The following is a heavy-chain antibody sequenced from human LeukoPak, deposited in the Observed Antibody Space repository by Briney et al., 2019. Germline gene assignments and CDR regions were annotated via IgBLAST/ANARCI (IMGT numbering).Heavy chain of an antibody. V-gene: IGHV4-34*01. J-gene: IGHJ3*02. D-gene: IGHD2-2*02. CDR2: INHSGST. CDR1: GGSFSGDY. Sequence: SETLSLTCAVYGGSFSGDYWSWIRQPPGKGLEWIGEINHSGSTNNNTSPKRRVTISVDTSKNQFSLKLSSVTAADTAVYYCARAPLVVVPAAIRDAFDIWGQGTMVTVSS. CDR3: ARAPLVVVPAAIRDAFDI.